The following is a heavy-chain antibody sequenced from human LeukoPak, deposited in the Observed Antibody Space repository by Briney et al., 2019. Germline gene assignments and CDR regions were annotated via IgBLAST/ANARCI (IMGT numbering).Heavy chain of an antibody. D-gene: IGHD2-15*01. V-gene: IGHV3-7*01. J-gene: IGHJ4*02. CDR1: GFTFSSYW. Sequence: QPGGSLRLSCAASGFTFSSYWMSWVRQAPGKGLEWVANIKQDGSEKYYVDYVKGRFTISRDNAKNSLYLQMNSLRAEDTAVYYCARVYCSGGSCYGYYFDYWGQGTLVTVSS. CDR2: IKQDGSEK. CDR3: ARVYCSGGSCYGYYFDY.